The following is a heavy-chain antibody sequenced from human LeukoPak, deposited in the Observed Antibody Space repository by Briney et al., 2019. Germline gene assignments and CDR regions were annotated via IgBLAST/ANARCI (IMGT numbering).Heavy chain of an antibody. J-gene: IGHJ3*02. D-gene: IGHD2-15*01. Sequence: GGSLRLSCVASGFTFSSYAMSWVRQAPGRGLEWVSPISGSGGSTYYVDSVKGRFTISRDNYKNTLYLQMNSLRAEDTAVYYCAKLQNIIVVVVAAPIWGQGTMVTVSS. CDR2: ISGSGGST. CDR1: GFTFSSYA. V-gene: IGHV3-23*01. CDR3: AKLQNIIVVVVAAPI.